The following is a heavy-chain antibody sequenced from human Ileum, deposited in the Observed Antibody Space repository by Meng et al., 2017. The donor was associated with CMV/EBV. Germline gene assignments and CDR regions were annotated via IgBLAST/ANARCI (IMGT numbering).Heavy chain of an antibody. Sequence: QVSLQAWGAGLLEPSETLSLTCAVYGGSFSGYYWSWIRQVPGKGLEWIGEFNHYGSTNYNPSLKSRVTISVDTSKNQFSLNLSSVTAADTAVYYCASGKSNLEYWGQGTLVTVSS. CDR1: GGSFSGYY. CDR2: FNHYGST. D-gene: IGHD4-11*01. V-gene: IGHV4-34*01. CDR3: ASGKSNLEY. J-gene: IGHJ4*02.